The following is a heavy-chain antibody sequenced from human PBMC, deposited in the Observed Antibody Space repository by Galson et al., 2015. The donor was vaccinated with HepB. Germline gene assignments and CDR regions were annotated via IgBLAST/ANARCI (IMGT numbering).Heavy chain of an antibody. J-gene: IGHJ5*02. V-gene: IGHV3-30-3*01. CDR1: GFTFSSYA. CDR3: ARDGGVAVAGTNWFDP. D-gene: IGHD6-19*01. CDR2: ISYDGSNK. Sequence: SLRLSCAASGFTFSSYAMHWVRQAPGKGLEWVAVISYDGSNKYYADSVKGRFTISRDNSKNTLYLQMNSLRAEDTAVYYCARDGGVAVAGTNWFDPWGQGTLVTVSS.